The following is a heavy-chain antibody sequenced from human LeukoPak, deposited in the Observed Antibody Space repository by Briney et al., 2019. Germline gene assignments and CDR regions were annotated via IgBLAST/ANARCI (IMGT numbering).Heavy chain of an antibody. D-gene: IGHD3-3*01. J-gene: IGHJ4*02. Sequence: GGSLRLSCAASGFTFSSYGMHWVRQAPGKGLEWVAVISYDGSNKYYADSVKGRFTISRDNSKNTLYLQMNSLRAEDTAVYYCAKIFGIFGVVTPSGIDYWGQGTLVTVSS. CDR2: ISYDGSNK. V-gene: IGHV3-30*18. CDR3: AKIFGIFGVVTPSGIDY. CDR1: GFTFSSYG.